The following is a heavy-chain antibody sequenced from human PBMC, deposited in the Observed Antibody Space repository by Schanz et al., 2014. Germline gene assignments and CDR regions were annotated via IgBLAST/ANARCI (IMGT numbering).Heavy chain of an antibody. CDR1: GGTFSSYT. V-gene: IGHV1-69*02. D-gene: IGHD3-10*01. J-gene: IGHJ5*02. CDR2: IIPILGIG. Sequence: QVQLVQSGSELKKPGSSVKVSCKASGGTFSSYTISWVRQAPGQGPEWMGRIIPILGIGNDAQKFQGRVTITADKSTATAYMELSSLRSDDTAVYYCGEYGSGSYTDTWGQGTLVTVSP. CDR3: GEYGSGSYTDT.